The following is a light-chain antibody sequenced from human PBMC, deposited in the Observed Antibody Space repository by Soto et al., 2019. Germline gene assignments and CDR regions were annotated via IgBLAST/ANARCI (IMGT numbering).Light chain of an antibody. CDR1: QNVDSNC. J-gene: IGKJ1*01. Sequence: EIVLTQSPGTLSLSPGERATLSCRASQNVDSNCLAWYQQKPGQAPRLLIYDASNRATGIPARFSGSGSGTDFTLTISSLEPEDFAVYYCQQRSNWPPTWTFGQGTKVDI. V-gene: IGKV3-11*01. CDR3: QQRSNWPPTWT. CDR2: DAS.